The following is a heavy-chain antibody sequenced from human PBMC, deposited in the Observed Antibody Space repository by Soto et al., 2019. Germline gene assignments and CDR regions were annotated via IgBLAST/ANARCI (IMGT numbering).Heavy chain of an antibody. J-gene: IGHJ4*02. Sequence: SETLSLTCTVSGGSISSGGYYWSWIRQHPGKGLEWIGYIYYSGSTYYNPSLKSRVTISVDTSKNQFSLKLSSVTAADTAVYYCARVFDYDMLYFDYWGQGTLVTVSS. D-gene: IGHD3-22*01. CDR1: GGSISSGGYY. CDR2: IYYSGST. CDR3: ARVFDYDMLYFDY. V-gene: IGHV4-31*03.